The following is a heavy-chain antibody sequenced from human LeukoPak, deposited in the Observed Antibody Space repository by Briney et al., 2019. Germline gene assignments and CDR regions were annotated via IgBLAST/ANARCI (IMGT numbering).Heavy chain of an antibody. V-gene: IGHV3-33*01. D-gene: IGHD6-13*01. J-gene: IGHJ4*02. CDR2: IWYDGSNK. CDR1: GFTFSSYG. CDR3: ARHLLSGSWYGEPHADY. Sequence: GGSLRLSCAASGFTFSSYGMHWVRQAPGKGLEWVAVIWYDGSNKYYADSVKGRFTISRDNSKNTLYLQMNSLRAEDTAVYYCARHLLSGSWYGEPHADYWGQGTLVTVSS.